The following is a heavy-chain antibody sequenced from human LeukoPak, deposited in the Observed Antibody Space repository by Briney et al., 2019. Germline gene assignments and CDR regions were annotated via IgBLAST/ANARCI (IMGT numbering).Heavy chain of an antibody. CDR3: ASAPPLEWLSWFDP. D-gene: IGHD3-3*01. CDR2: ISAYNGNT. V-gene: IGHV1-18*01. Sequence: GASVKVSCKASGYTFTSYGISWVRQAPGQGLEWMGWISAYNGNTNYAQKLQGRVTMTTDTSTSTAYMELRSLRSDDTAVYYCASAPPLEWLSWFDPWGQGTLVTVSS. J-gene: IGHJ5*02. CDR1: GYTFTSYG.